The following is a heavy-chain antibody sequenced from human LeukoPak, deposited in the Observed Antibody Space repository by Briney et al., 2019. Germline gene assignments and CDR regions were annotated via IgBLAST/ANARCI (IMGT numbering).Heavy chain of an antibody. Sequence: SETLSLTCTVSGGSISSYYWSWIRQPPGKGLEWIGYIYNSGSTNYSPSLKSRVTISVDTSKNQFSLKLSSVTAADTAVYYCARQREGYYFDYWGQGTLVTVSS. CDR3: ARQREGYYFDY. J-gene: IGHJ4*02. D-gene: IGHD1-1*01. CDR2: IYNSGST. CDR1: GGSISSYY. V-gene: IGHV4-59*01.